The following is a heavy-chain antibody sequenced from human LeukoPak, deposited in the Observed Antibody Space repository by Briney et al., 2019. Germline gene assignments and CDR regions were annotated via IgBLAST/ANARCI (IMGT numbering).Heavy chain of an antibody. CDR1: GFTVSTNY. J-gene: IGHJ6*03. Sequence: PGGSLRLSCAASGFTVSTNYMSWVRQAPGKGLEWVSVIYSDGSTYYADSVKGRFTISRDNSKNTLYLQMNSLRAEDTAVYYCARVPGYYDSSGSGYYMDVWGKGTTVTVSS. V-gene: IGHV3-53*01. D-gene: IGHD3-22*01. CDR3: ARVPGYYDSSGSGYYMDV. CDR2: IYSDGST.